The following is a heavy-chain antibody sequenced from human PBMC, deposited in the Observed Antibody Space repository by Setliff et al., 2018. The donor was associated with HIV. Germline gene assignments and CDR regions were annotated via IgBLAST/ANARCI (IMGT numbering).Heavy chain of an antibody. CDR3: ARECHIAAADARLANYFDY. J-gene: IGHJ4*02. CDR2: INPSDGAT. V-gene: IGHV1-46*01. Sequence: ASVKVSCKASGYTFTNSFIHWVRQAPGQGLEWMGIINPSDGATTYAQRFEGGVTMTSDTSTDTVYMELSSLRSEDTAVYICARECHIAAADARLANYFDYWGQGTLVTVSS. D-gene: IGHD6-13*01. CDR1: GYTFTNSF.